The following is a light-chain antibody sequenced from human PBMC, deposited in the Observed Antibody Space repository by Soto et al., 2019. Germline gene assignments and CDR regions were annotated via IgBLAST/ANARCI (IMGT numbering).Light chain of an antibody. CDR3: LQYNTYPLT. V-gene: IGKV1-5*03. Sequence: DIPMTQSPSTLSASVGDRVTITCRASQSISSWLAWYQQKPGKAPKLLIYKASTLQSGVPLRFSGSGSGTEFTLTISSLQPDDFATYYCLQYNTYPLTFGGGTKVEIK. J-gene: IGKJ4*01. CDR2: KAS. CDR1: QSISSW.